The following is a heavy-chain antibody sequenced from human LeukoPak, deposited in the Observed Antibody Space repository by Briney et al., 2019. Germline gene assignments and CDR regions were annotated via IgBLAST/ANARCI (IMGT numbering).Heavy chain of an antibody. V-gene: IGHV1-46*01. CDR1: GYTFITYY. D-gene: IGHD6-19*01. Sequence: ASVKVSCKTSGYTFITYYMHWVRQAPGQGLEWMGIINPSGGSTTYAPKFQGRVTMTMDTSTSTLYMELNSLTSEDTAVYYCARGGGFKAVALFDPWGQETLVTVSS. CDR3: ARGGGFKAVALFDP. J-gene: IGHJ5*02. CDR2: INPSGGST.